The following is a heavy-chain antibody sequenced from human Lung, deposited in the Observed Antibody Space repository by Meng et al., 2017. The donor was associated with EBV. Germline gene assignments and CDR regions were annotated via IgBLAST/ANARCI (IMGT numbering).Heavy chain of an antibody. V-gene: IGHV3-30*18. CDR3: AKDNSAYFDY. CDR2: ISYDGSNK. D-gene: IGHD2-21*01. Sequence: VGLVGSGGGVVQPGRSWRLSCAASGFTFSSYGMHWVRQAPGKGLEWVAVISYDGSNKYYADSVKGRFTISRDNSKNTLYLQMNSLRAEDTAVYYCAKDNSAYFDYWGQGTLVTVSS. J-gene: IGHJ4*02. CDR1: GFTFSSYG.